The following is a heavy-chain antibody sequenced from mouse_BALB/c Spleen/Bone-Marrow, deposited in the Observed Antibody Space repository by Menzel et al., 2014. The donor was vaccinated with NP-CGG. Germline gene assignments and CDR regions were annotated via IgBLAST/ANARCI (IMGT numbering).Heavy chain of an antibody. V-gene: IGHV1-5*01. Sequence: VQLKQSGTVLARPGASVKMSCKASGYTFTSYWMHWVKQRPGQGLEWIGAIYPGNSDTSYNQKFKGKAKLTAVTSTSTAYMELSSLTNEGSAVYYCTSYGSSLYYFDYWGQGTTLTVSS. J-gene: IGHJ2*01. CDR2: IYPGNSDT. D-gene: IGHD1-1*01. CDR3: TSYGSSLYYFDY. CDR1: GYTFTSYW.